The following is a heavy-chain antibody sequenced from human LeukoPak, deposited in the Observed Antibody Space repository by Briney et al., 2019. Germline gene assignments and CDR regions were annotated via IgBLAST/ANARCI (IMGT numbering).Heavy chain of an antibody. CDR3: ARQARGYSSGWNQFHFDY. J-gene: IGHJ4*02. D-gene: IGHD6-19*01. CDR1: DYTFSSYG. V-gene: IGHV1-18*04. CDR2: INTYNGNT. Sequence: GASVKVSCKASDYTFSSYGISWVRQAPGQGLEWMGWINTYNGNTNYAQKLQGRVTMTTDTSTSTAYMELRSLRSDDTAVYFCARQARGYSSGWNQFHFDYWGQGTLVIVSS.